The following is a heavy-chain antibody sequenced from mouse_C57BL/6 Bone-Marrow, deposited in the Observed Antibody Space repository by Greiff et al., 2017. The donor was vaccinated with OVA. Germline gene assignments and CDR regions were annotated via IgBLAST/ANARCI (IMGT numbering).Heavy chain of an antibody. V-gene: IGHV3-3*01. D-gene: IGHD1-1*01. Sequence: EVKVEESGPSLVRPSQTLSLTCTVTGFSINSDCYWIWIRQFPGNTLEYIGYPFYSGITYYNPSLESRTYITRDTSKNQFSLKLSSVTTEDTATYYCARDSPYYYGSRGFAYWGQGTLVTVSA. J-gene: IGHJ3*01. CDR3: ARDSPYYYGSRGFAY. CDR1: GFSINSDCY. CDR2: PFYSGIT.